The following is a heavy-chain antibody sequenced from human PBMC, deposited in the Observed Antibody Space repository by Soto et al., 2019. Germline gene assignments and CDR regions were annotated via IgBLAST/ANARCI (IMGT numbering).Heavy chain of an antibody. V-gene: IGHV4-59*01. D-gene: IGHD3-16*01. CDR3: ARGRYDYIWGSWGFDY. Sequence: QVQLQESGPGLVKPSETLSLTCTVSGGSISSYYWSWIRQPPGKGLEWIGYIYYSGSTNYNPSLKSRVTISVDTSKNQFSLKLSSVTAAGTAVYYCARGRYDYIWGSWGFDYWGQGTLVTVSS. CDR2: IYYSGST. CDR1: GGSISSYY. J-gene: IGHJ4*02.